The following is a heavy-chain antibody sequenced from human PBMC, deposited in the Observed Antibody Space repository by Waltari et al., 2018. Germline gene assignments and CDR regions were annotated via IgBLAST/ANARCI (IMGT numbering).Heavy chain of an antibody. CDR2: IWPRDSDA. V-gene: IGHV5-51*01. J-gene: IGHJ6*02. Sequence: KGSGYTFTDYWVAWVRQRPGKGLEWMGAIWPRDSDASYSPSFEGQVTISADKSLSTTYLQWSSLKASDTAIYYCARRFPVGYYYGLDVWGQGTAVTVSS. CDR1: GYTFTDYW. CDR3: ARRFPVGYYYGLDV.